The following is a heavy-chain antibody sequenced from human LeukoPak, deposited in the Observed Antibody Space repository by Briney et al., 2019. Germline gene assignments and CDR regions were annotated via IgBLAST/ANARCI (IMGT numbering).Heavy chain of an antibody. V-gene: IGHV1-18*01. CDR1: GYTFTSYG. CDR3: ARVGAAIRTYYYYGMDV. Sequence: ASVKVSCKASGYTFTSYGISWVRQAPGQGLEWMGWISAYNGNTNYAQKLQGRVTMTTDTSTSTAYMELRSLRSDDTAVYYCARVGAAIRTYYYYGMDVWGQGTTVTVSS. J-gene: IGHJ6*02. D-gene: IGHD6-13*01. CDR2: ISAYNGNT.